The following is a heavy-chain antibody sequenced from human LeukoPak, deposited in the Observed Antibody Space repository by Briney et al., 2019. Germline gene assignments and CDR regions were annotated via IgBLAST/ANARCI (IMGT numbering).Heavy chain of an antibody. CDR1: GGSISSRSHY. J-gene: IGHJ3*02. CDR3: ARPFAANDAFDI. D-gene: IGHD3-16*01. CDR2: IYYSRST. Sequence: SETLSLTCTVSGGSISSRSHYWVWIRQPPGKGLEWLGSIYYSRSTYYNPSLKSRVTISVDTSKNQFSLKLSSVTAADTAVYYCARPFAANDAFDIWGQGTMVTVSS. V-gene: IGHV4-39*01.